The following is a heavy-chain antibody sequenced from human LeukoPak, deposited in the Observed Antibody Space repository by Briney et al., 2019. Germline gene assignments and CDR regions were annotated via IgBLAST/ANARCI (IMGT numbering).Heavy chain of an antibody. D-gene: IGHD2-15*01. CDR2: IYYSGST. CDR1: GGSISSYY. Sequence: ASETLSLTCTVSGGSISSYYWSWIRQPPGKGLEWIGYIYYSGSTNYNPSLKSRVTISVDTSKNQFSLKLSSVTAADTAVYYCARNVVVAATTRWFDPWGQGTLVTVSS. CDR3: ARNVVVAATTRWFDP. V-gene: IGHV4-59*01. J-gene: IGHJ5*02.